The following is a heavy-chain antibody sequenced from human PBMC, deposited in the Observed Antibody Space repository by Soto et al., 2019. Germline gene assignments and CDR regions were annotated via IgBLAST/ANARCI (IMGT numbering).Heavy chain of an antibody. Sequence: EVHLVESGGGLVQPGRPLRLSCAASGFTFDDYAIHWVRQAPGRGLEWVAGISWNGASIGYADSVKGRFTISRDNAKNSLHLQMNSLRSEDTALYYCANLPLYGSGFDCWGQGTLVTVSS. CDR3: ANLPLYGSGFDC. V-gene: IGHV3-9*01. CDR1: GFTFDDYA. D-gene: IGHD3-10*01. J-gene: IGHJ4*02. CDR2: ISWNGASI.